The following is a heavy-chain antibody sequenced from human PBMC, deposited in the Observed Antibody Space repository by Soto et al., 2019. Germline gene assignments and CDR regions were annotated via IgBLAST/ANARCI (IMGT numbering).Heavy chain of an antibody. D-gene: IGHD3-3*01. V-gene: IGHV3-15*01. CDR2: IKSKTDGGTT. CDR1: GCTFSNAW. Sequence: EVQLVESGGGLVKPGGSLRLSCAASGCTFSNAWMSWVRQAPGKGLEWVGRIKSKTDGGTTDYAAPVKGRFTISRDDSKNTLYLQMNSLKTEDTAVYYCTTDPVANYDFWSGYSYYFDYWGQGTLVTVSS. J-gene: IGHJ4*02. CDR3: TTDPVANYDFWSGYSYYFDY.